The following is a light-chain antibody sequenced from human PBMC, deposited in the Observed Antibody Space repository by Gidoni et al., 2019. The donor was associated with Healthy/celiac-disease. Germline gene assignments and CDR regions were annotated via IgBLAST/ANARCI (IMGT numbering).Light chain of an antibody. CDR2: DNN. J-gene: IGLJ2*01. CDR3: GTWDSSLSAGPVV. Sequence: QSVLTQPPSVSAAPGQKVTISCSGSSSNIGTNYVSWYQQLPGTAPKLLIYDNNKRPSGIPDRFSGSKSGTSATLGITGLQTGDEADYYCGTWDSSLSAGPVVFGGGTKLTVL. V-gene: IGLV1-51*01. CDR1: SSNIGTNY.